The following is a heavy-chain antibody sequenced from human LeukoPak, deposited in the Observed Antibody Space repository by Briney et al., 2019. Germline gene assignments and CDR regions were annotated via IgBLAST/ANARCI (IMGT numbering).Heavy chain of an antibody. CDR2: IYYSGTT. CDR3: AGRYFYRPFHQ. V-gene: IGHV4-39*01. J-gene: IGHJ1*01. D-gene: IGHD3-9*01. CDR1: GDSGNSSSYY. Sequence: SETLSLTCSVSGDSGNSSSYYWGWIRLPPGKGLEWIGSIYYSGTTYYNPSLNSQVTISMDTSKNQFSLKLTSATAADPAVHFFAGRYFYRPFHQGGQGTRVTVSS.